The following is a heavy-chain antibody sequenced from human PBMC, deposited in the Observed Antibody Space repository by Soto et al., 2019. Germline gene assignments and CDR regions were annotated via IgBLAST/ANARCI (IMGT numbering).Heavy chain of an antibody. D-gene: IGHD2-8*01. Sequence: PGGSLILSCTVSGLTFSNYAMSWVRQAPGWGLEWVSLISANGAATEYADSVKGRFTVSRDNSKNTLYLQLNSLRVEDTALYYCAKDNGSWLYYGMDVWGQGTTVTVSS. CDR2: ISANGAAT. CDR3: AKDNGSWLYYGMDV. V-gene: IGHV3-23*01. CDR1: GLTFSNYA. J-gene: IGHJ6*02.